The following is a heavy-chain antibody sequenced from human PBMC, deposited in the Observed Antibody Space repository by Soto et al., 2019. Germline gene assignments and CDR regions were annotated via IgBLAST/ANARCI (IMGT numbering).Heavy chain of an antibody. D-gene: IGHD6-13*01. CDR1: GGSISINTHY. V-gene: IGHV4-39*01. J-gene: IGHJ5*02. Sequence: SETLSLTCTVSGGSISINTHYWAWILQPPGKGLEWIGSMFYSGSSYFNPSLKSRVTISVDTSKNQFSLRLNSVTAADTAVYYCARGKIAAAGRWGGINWFDPWGQGTLVTVSS. CDR3: ARGKIAAAGRWGGINWFDP. CDR2: MFYSGSS.